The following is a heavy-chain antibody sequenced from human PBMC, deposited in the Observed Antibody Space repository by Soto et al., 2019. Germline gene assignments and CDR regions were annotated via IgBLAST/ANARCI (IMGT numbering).Heavy chain of an antibody. V-gene: IGHV3-74*01. CDR2: LXSDGSXA. CDR3: ARGLKNYYSMDV. Sequence: PXXSLRLSCAASRFTFNSYWMHWVRQAPGKGLVWVSALXSDGSXAYYPDNVKGXXTISRDNXXNTVYLQMNSLRAEDTALYYCARGLKNYYSMDVWGQGTTVTVSS. J-gene: IGHJ6*02. CDR1: RFTFNSYW.